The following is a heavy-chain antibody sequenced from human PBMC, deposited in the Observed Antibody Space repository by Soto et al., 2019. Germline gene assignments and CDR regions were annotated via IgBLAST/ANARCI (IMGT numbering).Heavy chain of an antibody. D-gene: IGHD3-16*01. CDR2: IIPIFGTA. CDR1: GGTFSSDA. CDR3: ARHLGGNHYFYGMDV. V-gene: IGHV1-69*12. Sequence: QVQLVQSGAEVKKPGSSVKVSCKASGGTFSSDAISWVRQAPGQGLEWMGGIIPIFGTADYAQKFQGRVTITADDFTSTAYMELSSLRSEDTAVYYCARHLGGNHYFYGMDVWGQGTTVTVSS. J-gene: IGHJ6*02.